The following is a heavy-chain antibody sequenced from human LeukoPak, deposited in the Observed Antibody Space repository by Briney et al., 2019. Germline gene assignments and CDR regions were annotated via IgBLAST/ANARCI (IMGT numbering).Heavy chain of an antibody. CDR1: GGSISNSSYY. V-gene: IGHV4-39*01. CDR3: ARRFGSGYHFQH. D-gene: IGHD3-22*01. J-gene: IGHJ1*01. Sequence: PETLSLTCTVSGGSISNSSYYWGWIRQPPGKGLEWIGSIYYSGSTYYNPSLKSRVTISVDTSKNQFSLKLSSVTAADTAVYYCARRFGSGYHFQHWGQGTLVTVSS. CDR2: IYYSGST.